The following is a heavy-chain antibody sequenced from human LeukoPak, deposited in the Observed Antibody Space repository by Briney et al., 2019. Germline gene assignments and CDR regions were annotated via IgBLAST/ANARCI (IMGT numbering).Heavy chain of an antibody. CDR3: TTDSDAALVVDAFDI. CDR2: IKSKTDGGTT. D-gene: IGHD2-15*01. CDR1: GFTFTNAW. Sequence: GGSLRLSCAAPGFTFTNAWMNWVRQAPGKGLEWVGLIKSKTDGGTTDYAETVKGRFTVSRDDSKNTLYLQMNSLKTEDTAVYYCTTDSDAALVVDAFDIWGQGTMVTVSS. V-gene: IGHV3-15*01. J-gene: IGHJ3*02.